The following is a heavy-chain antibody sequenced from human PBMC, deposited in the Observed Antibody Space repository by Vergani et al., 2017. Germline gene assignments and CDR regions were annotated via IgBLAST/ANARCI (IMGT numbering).Heavy chain of an antibody. Sequence: QVQLVQSGAEVKKPGASVKVSCKASGYTFTGYYMHWVRQAPGQGLEWMGWINPNSGGTNYAQKFQGRVTMTRDTSISTAYMELSRLRSDDTAVYYCARQTTYYYDSSGEGTFDYWGQGTLVTVSS. J-gene: IGHJ4*02. CDR2: INPNSGGT. D-gene: IGHD3-22*01. CDR1: GYTFTGYY. V-gene: IGHV1-2*02. CDR3: ARQTTYYYDSSGEGTFDY.